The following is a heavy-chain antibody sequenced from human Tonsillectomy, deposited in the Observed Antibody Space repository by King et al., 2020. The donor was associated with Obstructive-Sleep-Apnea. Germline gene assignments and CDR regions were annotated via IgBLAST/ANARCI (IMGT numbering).Heavy chain of an antibody. CDR2: ISGSGGST. CDR3: ASLRFLEWLFELRYGPDY. Sequence: VQLVESGGGLVQPGGSLRLSCAASGFTFSSYAMSWVRQAPGKGLEWVSGISGSGGSTYYADSVKGRFTISRDNSKNTLYLQMNSRRAEDTAVYYCASLRFLEWLFELRYGPDYWGQGTLVTVSS. V-gene: IGHV3-23*04. J-gene: IGHJ4*02. D-gene: IGHD3-3*01. CDR1: GFTFSSYA.